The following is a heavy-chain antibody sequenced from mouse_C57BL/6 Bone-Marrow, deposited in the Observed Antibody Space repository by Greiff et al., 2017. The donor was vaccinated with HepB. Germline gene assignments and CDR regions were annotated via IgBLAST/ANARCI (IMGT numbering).Heavy chain of an antibody. Sequence: EVQGVESGGGLVQPGGSMKLSCVASGFTFSNYWMNWVRQSPEKGLEWVAQIRLKSDNYATHYAESVKGRFTISRDDSKSSVYLQMNNLRAEDTRIYYCTIYYGYTWFAYWGQGTLVTVSA. D-gene: IGHD2-2*01. CDR1: GFTFSNYW. CDR2: IRLKSDNYAT. J-gene: IGHJ3*01. CDR3: TIYYGYTWFAY. V-gene: IGHV6-3*01.